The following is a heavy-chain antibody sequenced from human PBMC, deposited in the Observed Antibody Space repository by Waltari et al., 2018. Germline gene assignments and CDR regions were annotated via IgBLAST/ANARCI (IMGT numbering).Heavy chain of an antibody. CDR2: IYYSGST. D-gene: IGHD3-22*01. J-gene: IGHJ4*02. CDR1: GGSISSSSYY. CDR3: ARRGSYYDTSSTY. Sequence: QLQLQESGPGLVKPSETLSLTCTVSGGSISSSSYYWGWIRQPPGKGLEWIGRIYYSGSTYYNPSLKSRVTISVDTSKNQFSLKLSSVTAADTAVYYCARRGSYYDTSSTYWGQGTLVTVSS. V-gene: IGHV4-39*01.